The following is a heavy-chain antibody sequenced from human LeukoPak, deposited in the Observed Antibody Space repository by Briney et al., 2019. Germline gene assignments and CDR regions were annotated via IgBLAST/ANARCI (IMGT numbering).Heavy chain of an antibody. J-gene: IGHJ4*02. CDR3: ARSGGTPAVAGTSGY. CDR2: ISAYNGNT. V-gene: IGHV1-18*04. D-gene: IGHD6-19*01. Sequence: SVKVSCKASGYTFTSYGISWVRQASGQGLEWMGWISAYNGNTNYAQKLQGRVTMTTDTSTSTAYMELRSLRSDDTAVYYCARSGGTPAVAGTSGYWGQGTLVTVSS. CDR1: GYTFTSYG.